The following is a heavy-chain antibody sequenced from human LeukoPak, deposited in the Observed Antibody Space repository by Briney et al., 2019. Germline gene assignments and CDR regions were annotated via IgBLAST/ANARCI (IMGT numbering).Heavy chain of an antibody. CDR3: ARREYSSSSFSDY. D-gene: IGHD6-6*01. CDR2: IYYSGST. Sequence: SETLSLTCTVSGGSISSSSYYWGWIRQPPGKGLEWIGSIYYSGSTYYNPSLKSRVTISVDTSKNQFSLKLSSVTAADTAVYYCARREYSSSSFSDYWGQGTLVTASS. CDR1: GGSISSSSYY. J-gene: IGHJ4*02. V-gene: IGHV4-39*01.